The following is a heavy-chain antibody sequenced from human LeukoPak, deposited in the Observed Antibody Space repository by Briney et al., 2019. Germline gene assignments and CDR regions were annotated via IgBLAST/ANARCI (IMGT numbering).Heavy chain of an antibody. D-gene: IGHD2-2*01. CDR1: GGSISSSSYY. CDR3: ARDYSIRSHIDP. V-gene: IGHV4-39*07. CDR2: IYYSGST. Sequence: SETLSLTCTVSGGSISSSSYYWGWIRQPPGKGLEWIGSIYYSGSTYYNPSLKSRVTISVDTSKNQFSLKLSSVTAADTAVYYCARDYSIRSHIDPWGQGTLVTVSS. J-gene: IGHJ5*02.